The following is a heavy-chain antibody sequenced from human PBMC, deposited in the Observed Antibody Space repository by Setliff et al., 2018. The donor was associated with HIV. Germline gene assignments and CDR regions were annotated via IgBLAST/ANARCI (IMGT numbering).Heavy chain of an antibody. Sequence: GASVKVSCKTSGYPFDSSGISWVRQAPGQGLEWMGWISAYIGDTKYAQRFQGRVTMTTDPSTPTAYMELRSLKSEDTAVYYCARAGGGSNYFDYSGYQDFWGQGTRVTVSS. D-gene: IGHD3-22*01. V-gene: IGHV1-18*01. CDR2: ISAYIGDT. J-gene: IGHJ4*02. CDR1: GYPFDSSG. CDR3: ARAGGGSNYFDYSGYQDF.